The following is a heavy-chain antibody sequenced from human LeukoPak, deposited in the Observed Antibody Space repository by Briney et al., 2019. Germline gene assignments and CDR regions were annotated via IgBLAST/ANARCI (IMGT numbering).Heavy chain of an antibody. V-gene: IGHV4-39*07. CDR1: GGSMTNNTFY. CDR2: IYHTGPT. J-gene: IGHJ4*02. D-gene: IGHD3-22*01. CDR3: ARGLYDSSGYYFDY. Sequence: KSSETLSLTCTVSGGSMTNNTFYWGWIRQPPGKGLEWIGSIYHTGPTYYNPSLKSRVTISVDTSKNQFSLKLSSVTAADTAVYYCARGLYDSSGYYFDYWGQGTLVTVSS.